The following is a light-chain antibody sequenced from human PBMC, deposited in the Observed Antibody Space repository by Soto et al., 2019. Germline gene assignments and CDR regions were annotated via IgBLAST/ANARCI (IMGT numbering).Light chain of an antibody. J-gene: IGKJ1*01. CDR2: AES. CDR1: HGISSW. CDR3: QKSYSTPWT. Sequence: DIQMTQSASSVSASVGDIVTITCRASHGISSWLAWYQQKPGKAPKLLIYAESSLQSGVPSRFSGSGSGTDLTLTISSLQPEDFATYYCQKSYSTPWTFGQGTKVDIK. V-gene: IGKV1-12*01.